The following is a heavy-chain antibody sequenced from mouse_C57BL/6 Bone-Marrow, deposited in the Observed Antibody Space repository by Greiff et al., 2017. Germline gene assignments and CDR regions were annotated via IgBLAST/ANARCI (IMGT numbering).Heavy chain of an antibody. CDR3: TRLLWLRRKGFAY. CDR1: GYTFTDYE. CDR2: IDPETGGT. Sequence: QVQLQQSGAELVRPGASVTLSCKASGYTFTDYEMHWVKQTPVHGLEWIGAIDPETGGTAYNQKFKGKAILTADKSSSTAYMELRSLTSEDSAVYYCTRLLWLRRKGFAYWGQWTLVTVSA. J-gene: IGHJ3*01. D-gene: IGHD2-2*01. V-gene: IGHV1-15*01.